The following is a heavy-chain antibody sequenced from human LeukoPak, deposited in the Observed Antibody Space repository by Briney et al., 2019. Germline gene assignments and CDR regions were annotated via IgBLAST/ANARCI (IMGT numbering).Heavy chain of an antibody. Sequence: PGGSLRLSCAASGFGFSNYWMSWVRPAPGKGLEWVANMNEDGSEKNYVDSVKGRFTISRDNAQDSLYLQMNSLRAEDTAVYYCARDRGYSNFDYWGQGTLLTVSS. CDR2: MNEDGSEK. J-gene: IGHJ4*02. CDR3: ARDRGYSNFDY. D-gene: IGHD4-11*01. CDR1: GFGFSNYW. V-gene: IGHV3-7*01.